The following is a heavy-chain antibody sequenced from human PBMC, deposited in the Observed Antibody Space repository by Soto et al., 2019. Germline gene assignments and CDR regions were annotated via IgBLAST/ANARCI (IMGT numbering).Heavy chain of an antibody. V-gene: IGHV1-3*01. CDR1: GYTLTELS. D-gene: IGHD2-2*01. J-gene: IGHJ5*02. CDR3: ARIRSRVNWFGP. CDR2: INAGNGNT. Sequence: ASVKVSSKVPGYTLTELSMHWARQAPGQRLEWMGWINAGNGNTKYSQKFQGRVTITRDTSASTAYMELSSLRSDDTAVYYCARIRSRVNWFGPGGQGTLVTAPQ.